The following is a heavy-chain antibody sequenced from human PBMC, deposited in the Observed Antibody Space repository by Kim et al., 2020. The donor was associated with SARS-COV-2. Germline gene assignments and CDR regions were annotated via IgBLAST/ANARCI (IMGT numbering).Heavy chain of an antibody. D-gene: IGHD4-17*01. V-gene: IGHV4-39*01. CDR1: GGSISSSSYY. CDR2: IYYSGST. Sequence: SETLSLTCTVSGGSISSSSYYWGWIRQPPGKGLEWIGSIYYSGSTYYNPSLKSRVTISVDTSKNQFSLKLSSVTAADTAVYYCARCINAVTTSWFDPWGQGTLVTVSS. CDR3: ARCINAVTTSWFDP. J-gene: IGHJ5*02.